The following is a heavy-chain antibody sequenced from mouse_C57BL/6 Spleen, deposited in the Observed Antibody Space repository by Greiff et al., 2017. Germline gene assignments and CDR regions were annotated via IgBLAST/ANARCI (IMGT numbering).Heavy chain of an antibody. CDR3: AREGTAQAFDY. D-gene: IGHD3-2*02. CDR2: FHPYNDAT. Sequence: QVQLQESGAELVKPGASVTMSCKASGYTFTTYPIEWMKQHHGKSLEWIGNFHPYNDATKYNEKFKGKARLTVEKSSSKVYLELSRLTSDDSAVYYCAREGTAQAFDYWGQGTTLTVSS. J-gene: IGHJ2*01. V-gene: IGHV1-47*01. CDR1: GYTFTTYP.